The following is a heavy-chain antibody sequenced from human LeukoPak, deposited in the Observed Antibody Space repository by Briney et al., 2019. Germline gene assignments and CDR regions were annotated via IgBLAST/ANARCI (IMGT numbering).Heavy chain of an antibody. CDR3: ARDGSWFGELLWMQQVDY. V-gene: IGHV1-2*02. D-gene: IGHD3-10*01. J-gene: IGHJ4*02. Sequence: ASVKVSCKASGYTFTGYYMHWVRQAPGQGLEWMGWINPNSGGTNYAQKFQGRVTMTRGTSISTAYMELSGLRSDDTAVYYCARDGSWFGELLWMQQVDYWGQGTLVTVSS. CDR2: INPNSGGT. CDR1: GYTFTGYY.